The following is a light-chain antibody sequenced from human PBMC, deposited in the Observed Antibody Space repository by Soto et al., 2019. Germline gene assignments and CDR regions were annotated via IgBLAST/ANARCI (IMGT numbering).Light chain of an antibody. CDR3: QQSDTFPAT. Sequence: DIQMTQSPSSVSASVGDRVTITCRASQGIRSWLARYQQRPGKAPKLLISAASSLQSAVPSRFSGSGSGTDFTLTISSLQPDDFATYYCQQSDTFPATFGGGTKVEIK. CDR2: AAS. J-gene: IGKJ4*01. CDR1: QGIRSW. V-gene: IGKV1D-12*01.